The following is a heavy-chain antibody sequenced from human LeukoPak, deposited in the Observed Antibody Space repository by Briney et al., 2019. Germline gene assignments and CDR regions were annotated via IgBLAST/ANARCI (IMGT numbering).Heavy chain of an antibody. J-gene: IGHJ4*01. CDR3: ARVLAGATYFDY. CDR2: ISGSGGST. Sequence: GGSLRLSCAASGFTFSSYAMSWVRQAPGKGLEWVSAISGSGGSTYYADSVKGRFTISRGNSKNTLYLQMNSLRAEDTAVYYCARVLAGATYFDYWGQGTLVTVSS. CDR1: GFTFSSYA. D-gene: IGHD1-26*01. V-gene: IGHV3-23*01.